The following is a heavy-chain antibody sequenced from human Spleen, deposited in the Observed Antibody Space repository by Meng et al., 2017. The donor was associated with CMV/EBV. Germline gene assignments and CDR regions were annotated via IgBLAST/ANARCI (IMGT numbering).Heavy chain of an antibody. V-gene: IGHV4-34*01. CDR2: ISHTVST. CDR1: GTSFSGYS. CDR3: ARGVVPAAIRRANWFHP. Sequence: SETLSLTCAVYGTSFSGYSWTWIRQPPGQGLEWIGEISHTVSTKYNPSLKSRVTISADTSRKELSLTLTSVTAADTAVYYCARGVVPAAIRRANWFHPWGQGTLVTVSS. D-gene: IGHD2-2*02. J-gene: IGHJ5*02.